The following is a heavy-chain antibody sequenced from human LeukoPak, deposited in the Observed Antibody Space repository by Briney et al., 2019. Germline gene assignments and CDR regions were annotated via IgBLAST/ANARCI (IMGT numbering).Heavy chain of an antibody. J-gene: IGHJ4*02. CDR3: ARDLYGDRDY. CDR1: GGSFSGYY. V-gene: IGHV4-34*01. D-gene: IGHD4-17*01. CDR2: INHSGST. Sequence: SETLSLTCAVYGGSFSGYYWSWIRQPPGKGLEWIGEINHSGSTNYNPSLKSRVTISVDTSKNQFSLKLGSVTAADTAVYYCARDLYGDRDYWGQGTLVTVSS.